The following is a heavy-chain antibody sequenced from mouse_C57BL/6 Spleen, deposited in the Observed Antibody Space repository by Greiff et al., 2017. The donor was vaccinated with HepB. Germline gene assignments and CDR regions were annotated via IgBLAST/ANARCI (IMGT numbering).Heavy chain of an antibody. Sequence: QVQLQQPGAELVRPGTSVKLSCKASGYTFTSYWTHWVKQRPGQGLEWIGVIDPSDSYTNYNQKFKGKATLTVDTSSSTAYMQLSSLTSEDSAVYYCARLGITTVLDYWGQGTTLTVSS. CDR2: IDPSDSYT. D-gene: IGHD1-1*01. J-gene: IGHJ2*01. CDR3: ARLGITTVLDY. CDR1: GYTFTSYW. V-gene: IGHV1-59*01.